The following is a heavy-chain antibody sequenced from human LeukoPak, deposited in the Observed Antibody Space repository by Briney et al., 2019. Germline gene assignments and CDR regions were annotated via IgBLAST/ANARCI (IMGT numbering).Heavy chain of an antibody. Sequence: GGSLRLSCAASGFTFSSYAMNWVRQAPGKGLEWVSSISSSGTYIYYADSVQGRFTISRDNAKNSLYLQRNSLRAEDTAVYYCARGNGNYRYYFDYWGQGTLVTVSS. V-gene: IGHV3-21*01. CDR2: ISSSGTYI. CDR3: ARGNGNYRYYFDY. J-gene: IGHJ4*02. D-gene: IGHD1-7*01. CDR1: GFTFSSYA.